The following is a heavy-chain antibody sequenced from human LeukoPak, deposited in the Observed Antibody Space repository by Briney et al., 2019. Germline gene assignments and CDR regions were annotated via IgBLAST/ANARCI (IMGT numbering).Heavy chain of an antibody. V-gene: IGHV3-23*01. Sequence: GGSLRLSCAASGFTFSSYGMSWVRQAPGKGLEWVSAISGSGGSTYYADSVKGRFTISRDNSKNTLYLQMNSLRAEDTAVYYCARDHGRDGYNWHRSAFDIWGQGTLVTVSS. CDR2: ISGSGGST. CDR1: GFTFSSYG. CDR3: ARDHGRDGYNWHRSAFDI. J-gene: IGHJ3*02. D-gene: IGHD5-24*01.